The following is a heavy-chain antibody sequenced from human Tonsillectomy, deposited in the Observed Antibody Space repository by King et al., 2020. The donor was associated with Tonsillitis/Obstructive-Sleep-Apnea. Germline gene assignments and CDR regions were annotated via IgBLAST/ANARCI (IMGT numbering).Heavy chain of an antibody. CDR1: GYSFTNFW. Sequence: QLVQSGAEVKKSGEFLRISCKGSGYSFTNFWSSWVRLMPGRGLEWMGRIDPVDSYTNYSPSFEDHVTISADKSINTVYLQWSSLKASDTAMYFCVRRYCSGGRCYPDYWGQGTLVTVSS. D-gene: IGHD2-15*01. J-gene: IGHJ4*02. V-gene: IGHV5-10-1*03. CDR3: VRRYCSGGRCYPDY. CDR2: IDPVDSYT.